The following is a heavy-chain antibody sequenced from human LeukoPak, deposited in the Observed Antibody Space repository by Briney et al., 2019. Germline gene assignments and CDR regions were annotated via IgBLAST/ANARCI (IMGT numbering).Heavy chain of an antibody. CDR3: ARDRQCGY. CDR1: GYTFISCG. J-gene: IGHJ4*02. CDR2: ISPYNGNT. D-gene: IGHD2-21*01. Sequence: ASVKVSCKASGYTFISCGISWGRQAPPRELEEMGWISPYNGNTNYAPKLQGRLTMTTDTSTSTAYMELRSLRSDDTAVYYCARDRQCGYWGQGTLVTVSS. V-gene: IGHV1-18*01.